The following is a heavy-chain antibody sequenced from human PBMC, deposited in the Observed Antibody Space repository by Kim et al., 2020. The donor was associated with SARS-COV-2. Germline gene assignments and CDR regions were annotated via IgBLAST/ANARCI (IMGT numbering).Heavy chain of an antibody. D-gene: IGHD3-22*01. J-gene: IGHJ6*02. Sequence: SVKVSCKASGGTFSSYAISWVRQAPGQGLEWMGGVIPIFGTANYAQKFQGRVTITADESTSTAYMELSSLRSEDTAVYYCAREYYYDSSGANYYYYVMDVWGQGTTVTVSS. CDR3: AREYYYDSSGANYYYYVMDV. V-gene: IGHV1-69*13. CDR2: VIPIFGTA. CDR1: GGTFSSYA.